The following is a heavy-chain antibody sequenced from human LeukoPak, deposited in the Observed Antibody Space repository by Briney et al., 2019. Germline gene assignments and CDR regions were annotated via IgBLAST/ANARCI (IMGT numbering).Heavy chain of an antibody. CDR3: ASGRLAGIAVAVDFDY. J-gene: IGHJ4*02. D-gene: IGHD6-19*01. CDR1: GYTFTSYD. V-gene: IGHV1-8*01. Sequence: GASVEVSCKASGYTFTSYDINWVRQATGQGLEWMGWMNPNSGNTGYAQKFQGRVTMTRSTSISTAYMELSSLRSEDTAVYYCASGRLAGIAVAVDFDYWGQGTLVTVSS. CDR2: MNPNSGNT.